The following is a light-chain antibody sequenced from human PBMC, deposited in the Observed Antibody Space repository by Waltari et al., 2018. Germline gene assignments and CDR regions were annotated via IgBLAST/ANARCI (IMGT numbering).Light chain of an antibody. CDR3: QTGGHGTWV. J-gene: IGLJ3*02. CDR1: SGHSSNI. Sequence: QLVLTQSPSASASLGASVKLTCTLDSGHSSNIVAWLQQQPEKGPRYLMKINSDGSHGKGDEIPDRFSGSSSGAERYLPISSVQSEDEADYYCQTGGHGTWVFGGGTKLSVL. V-gene: IGLV4-69*01. CDR2: INSDGSH.